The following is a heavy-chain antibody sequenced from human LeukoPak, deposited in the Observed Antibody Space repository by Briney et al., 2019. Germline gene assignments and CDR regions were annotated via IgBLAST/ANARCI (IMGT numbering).Heavy chain of an antibody. CDR3: AREEGRGSGFAY. D-gene: IGHD3-22*01. V-gene: IGHV4-39*07. CDR2: IYYSGST. Sequence: SETLSLTCTVSGGSISSSSYYWGWIRQPPGEGLEWIGSIYYSGSTYYNPSLKSRVTISVDTSKNQFSLRLSSVTAADTAVYYCAREEGRGSGFAYWGQGTLVTVPS. CDR1: GGSISSSSYY. J-gene: IGHJ4*02.